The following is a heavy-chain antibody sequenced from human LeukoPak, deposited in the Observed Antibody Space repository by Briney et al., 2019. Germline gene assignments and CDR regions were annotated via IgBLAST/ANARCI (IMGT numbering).Heavy chain of an antibody. CDR2: ITPYSGGT. J-gene: IGHJ3*02. CDR1: GYTFTDYY. V-gene: IGHV1-2*02. D-gene: IGHD3-10*01. CDR3: AREFNTYYYGSGSHDAFDI. Sequence: ASVKVSCKASGYTFTDYYIHWVRQVPGRGLEWMGWITPYSGGTDYAQKFQGRVTMTMDTSISTVYMELSRLRSDDTAAYYCAREFNTYYYGSGSHDAFDIWGQGTEVTVS.